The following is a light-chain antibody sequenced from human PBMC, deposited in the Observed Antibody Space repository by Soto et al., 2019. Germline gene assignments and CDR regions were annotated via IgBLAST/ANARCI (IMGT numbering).Light chain of an antibody. V-gene: IGKV1-5*03. J-gene: IGKJ2*01. CDR1: QSISGW. Sequence: DIQMTQSPSTLSASVGDRVTVACRASQSISGWLAWYQQKPGKAPTLLVYEASTLEDGVPSRFRGSGSGADFTLTISSLQPDDFATYYCQQYHSFPYTFGQGTKLELK. CDR3: QQYHSFPYT. CDR2: EAS.